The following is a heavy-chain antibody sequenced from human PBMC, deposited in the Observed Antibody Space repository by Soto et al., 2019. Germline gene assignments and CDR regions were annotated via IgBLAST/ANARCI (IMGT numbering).Heavy chain of an antibody. V-gene: IGHV3-48*02. D-gene: IGHD3-22*01. CDR1: GFKISSSS. J-gene: IGHJ6*02. CDR2: ISDSGSST. CDR3: ARCYYDSSGYDGMDV. Sequence: GGSLRLSCAAFGFKISSSSMNWVRQAPGRGLEWVAYISDSGSSTLYADSVKGRFTVSRDTAKNSLYLQMSGLRDEDRAVYYCARCYYDSSGYDGMDVWGQGTTVTVSS.